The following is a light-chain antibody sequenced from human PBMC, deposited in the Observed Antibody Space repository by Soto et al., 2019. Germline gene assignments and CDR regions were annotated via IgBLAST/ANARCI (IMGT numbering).Light chain of an antibody. CDR1: QSISSW. CDR2: MAS. CDR3: QQYNVYSPT. J-gene: IGKJ1*01. V-gene: IGKV1-5*03. Sequence: DIQMTQSPSTLSASVGDRVTITCRASQSISSWLAWYQQKPGKAPNLLIYMASTLESGVPSRFSGSGSVTEFTLTITSLQPDDFATYYCQQYNVYSPTFGQGTKVEI.